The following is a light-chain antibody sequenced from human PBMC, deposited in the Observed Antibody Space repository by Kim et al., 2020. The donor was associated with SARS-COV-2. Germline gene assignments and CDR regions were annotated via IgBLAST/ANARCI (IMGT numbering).Light chain of an antibody. CDR1: TGSVTSNHY. CDR3: LLYYSGARV. CDR2: DTN. Sequence: PGWTVTLPCGSTTGSVTSNHYAFWFQQRPGQAPRTLIYDTNKRQSWTPSRFSGSLRGGEAALTLSGAQPEDEADYYCLLYYSGARVFGGGTQLTVL. V-gene: IGLV7-46*01. J-gene: IGLJ3*02.